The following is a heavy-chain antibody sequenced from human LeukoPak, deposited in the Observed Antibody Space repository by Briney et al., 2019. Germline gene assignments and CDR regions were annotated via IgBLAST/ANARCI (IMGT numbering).Heavy chain of an antibody. CDR3: ARTTEAHSWRTRYYDYYMDV. CDR2: IYTSGRT. J-gene: IGHJ6*03. CDR1: GGSISSGSYY. V-gene: IGHV4-61*02. Sequence: PSQTLSLTCTVSGGSISSGSYYWNWIRQPAGKGLEWIGRIYTSGRTNYNPSLKSRVTISVDTSKNQFSLKLSSVTAADTAVYYCARTTEAHSWRTRYYDYYMDVWGKGTTVTASS. D-gene: IGHD6-13*01.